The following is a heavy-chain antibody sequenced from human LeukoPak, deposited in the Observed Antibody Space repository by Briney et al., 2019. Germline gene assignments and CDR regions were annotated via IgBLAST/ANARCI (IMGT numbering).Heavy chain of an antibody. CDR2: INHSGST. J-gene: IGHJ4*02. CDR1: GGSFSGYY. Sequence: SETLSLTCAVYGGSFSGYYWSWIRQPPGKGLEWIGEINHSGSTNYNPSLKSRVTISVDTSKNQFSLKLSSVTAADTAVYYCARVVLLWFGDCYFGYWGQGTLVTVSS. V-gene: IGHV4-34*01. CDR3: ARVVLLWFGDCYFGY. D-gene: IGHD3-10*01.